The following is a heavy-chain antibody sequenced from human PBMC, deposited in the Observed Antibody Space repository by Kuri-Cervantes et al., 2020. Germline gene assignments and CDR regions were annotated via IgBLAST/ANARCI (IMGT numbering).Heavy chain of an antibody. Sequence: ASVKVSCKVSGYTFTSYYMHWVRQAPGQGLEWMGIINPSGGSTSYAQKFQGRVTMTRDTSTSTVYMELSSLRSEDTAVYYCARVGGTNWFDPWGQGTLVTVSS. V-gene: IGHV1-46*01. CDR3: ARVGGTNWFDP. CDR1: GYTFTSYY. J-gene: IGHJ5*02. D-gene: IGHD4-23*01. CDR2: INPSGGST.